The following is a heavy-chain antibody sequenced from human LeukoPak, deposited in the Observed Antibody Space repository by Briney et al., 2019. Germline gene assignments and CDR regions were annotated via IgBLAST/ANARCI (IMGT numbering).Heavy chain of an antibody. CDR1: GYTFIGYY. CDR3: ARVPLDIVVVPAAQYLYGMDV. V-gene: IGHV1-2*02. D-gene: IGHD2-2*01. J-gene: IGHJ6*02. Sequence: ASVKVSCKASGYTFIGYYMHWVRQAPGQGLEWMGWINPNSGGTNYAQKFQGRVTMTRDTSISTAYMELSRLRSDDTAVYYCARVPLDIVVVPAAQYLYGMDVWGQGTTVTVSS. CDR2: INPNSGGT.